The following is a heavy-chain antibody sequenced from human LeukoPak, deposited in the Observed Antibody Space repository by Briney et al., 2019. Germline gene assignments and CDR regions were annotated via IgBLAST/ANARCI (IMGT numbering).Heavy chain of an antibody. CDR3: AKDESPPPYYDSSGWGGYFDY. D-gene: IGHD3-22*01. V-gene: IGHV3-30*18. CDR1: GFTFSDYY. Sequence: GGSLRLSCAASGFTFSDYYMSWIRQAPGKGLEWVAVISYDGSNKYYADSVKGRFTISRDNSKNTLYLQMNSLRAEDTAVYYCAKDESPPPYYDSSGWGGYFDYWGQGTLVTVSS. J-gene: IGHJ4*02. CDR2: ISYDGSNK.